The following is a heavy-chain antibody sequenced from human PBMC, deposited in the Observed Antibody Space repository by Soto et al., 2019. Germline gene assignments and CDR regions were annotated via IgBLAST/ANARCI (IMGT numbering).Heavy chain of an antibody. V-gene: IGHV4-59*01. CDR3: ARVGYYYDSSGYYYFDY. J-gene: IGHJ4*02. Sequence: PSETLSLTCTVSGGSINSYYWSWIRQPPGKGLEWIGYIYYSGSTNYNPSLKSRVTISVDTSKNQFSLKLSSVTAADTAVYYCARVGYYYDSSGYYYFDYWGQGTLVTVSS. CDR2: IYYSGST. D-gene: IGHD3-22*01. CDR1: GGSINSYY.